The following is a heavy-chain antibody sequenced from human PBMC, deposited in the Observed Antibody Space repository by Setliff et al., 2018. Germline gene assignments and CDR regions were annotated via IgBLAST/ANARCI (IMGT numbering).Heavy chain of an antibody. D-gene: IGHD3-22*01. CDR3: ARGPRFDYESPTYRRRFDP. Sequence: SETLSLTCAVYGGSFSGYYWNWIRQAPGKGLEWIGEINHRGTTSYTPSLKGRVTISADTSKNLFSLKLSSVTAADTAVYSCARGPRFDYESPTYRRRFDPWGQGTAVTVSS. V-gene: IGHV4-34*01. CDR2: INHRGTT. CDR1: GGSFSGYY. J-gene: IGHJ5*02.